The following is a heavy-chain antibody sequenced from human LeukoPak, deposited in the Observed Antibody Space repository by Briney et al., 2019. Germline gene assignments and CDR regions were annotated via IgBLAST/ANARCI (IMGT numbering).Heavy chain of an antibody. V-gene: IGHV1-69*13. CDR3: ATPERYYYDSSGLGRELFDY. CDR1: GYTFTGYY. Sequence: VKVSCKASGYTFTGYYMHWVRQAPGQGLEWMGGIIPIFGTANYAQKFQGRVTITADKSTSTAYMELSSLRSEDTAVYYCATPERYYYDSSGLGRELFDYWGQGTLVTVSS. J-gene: IGHJ4*02. CDR2: IIPIFGTA. D-gene: IGHD3-22*01.